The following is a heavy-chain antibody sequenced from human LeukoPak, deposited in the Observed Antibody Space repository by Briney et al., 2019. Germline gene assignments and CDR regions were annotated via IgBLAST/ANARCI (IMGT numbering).Heavy chain of an antibody. CDR2: ISAYNGNT. J-gene: IGHJ3*02. Sequence: GASVKVSCKASGYTFTSYGISWVRQAPGQGLEWMGWISAYNGNTNYAQKLQGRVTMTTDTSTSTAYMELRSLRSDDTAVYYCARDTFLPSYYDFWSGFQRMDAFDIWGQGTMVTVSS. V-gene: IGHV1-18*01. CDR1: GYTFTSYG. CDR3: ARDTFLPSYYDFWSGFQRMDAFDI. D-gene: IGHD3-3*01.